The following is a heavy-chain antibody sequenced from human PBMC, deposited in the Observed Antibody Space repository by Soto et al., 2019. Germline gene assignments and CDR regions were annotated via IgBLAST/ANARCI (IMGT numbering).Heavy chain of an antibody. CDR3: AKGFSAYYDSSGYNDY. Sequence: HPGGSLRLSCAASGFTFDDYAMHWVRQAPGKGLEWVSGISWNSGSIGYADSVKGRFTISRDNAKNSLYLQMNSLRAEDTALYYCAKGFSAYYDSSGYNDYWGQGTLVTVS. V-gene: IGHV3-9*01. CDR1: GFTFDDYA. CDR2: ISWNSGSI. J-gene: IGHJ4*02. D-gene: IGHD3-22*01.